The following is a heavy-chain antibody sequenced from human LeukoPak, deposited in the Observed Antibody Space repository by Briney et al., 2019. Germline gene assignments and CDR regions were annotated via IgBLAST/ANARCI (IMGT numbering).Heavy chain of an antibody. D-gene: IGHD6-13*01. Sequence: GGSLRLSCAASGFTFSRYSMNWVRQAPGKGLEWVLYVSPSSGTMFYADSVKGRFTISRDNAKNSLYLHMNSLRDDDTAVYYCARAAYNSSPDYWGQGTLVTVSS. CDR2: VSPSSGTM. CDR1: GFTFSRYS. J-gene: IGHJ4*02. CDR3: ARAAYNSSPDY. V-gene: IGHV3-48*02.